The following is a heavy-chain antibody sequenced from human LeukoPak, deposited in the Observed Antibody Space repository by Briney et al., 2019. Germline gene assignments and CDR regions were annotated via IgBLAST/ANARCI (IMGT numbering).Heavy chain of an antibody. CDR1: GFTFSSYG. D-gene: IGHD3-10*01. V-gene: IGHV3-33*01. CDR3: ARVGSRGSGSQMIDY. Sequence: PGGSLRLSCAASGFTFSSYGMHWVRRAPGKGLEWVAVIWYDGSNKYYADSVKGRFTISRDNSKNTLYLQMNSLRAEDTAVYYCARVGSRGSGSQMIDYWGQGTLVTVSS. J-gene: IGHJ4*02. CDR2: IWYDGSNK.